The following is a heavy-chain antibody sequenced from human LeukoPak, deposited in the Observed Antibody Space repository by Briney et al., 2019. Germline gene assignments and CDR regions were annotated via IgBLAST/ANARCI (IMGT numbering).Heavy chain of an antibody. V-gene: IGHV3-49*04. CDR2: IRSKAYGGTT. J-gene: IGHJ6*02. Sequence: GGSLRLSCTASGFAFGDYAMTWVRQAPGKGLEWVGFIRSKAYGGTTEFAASVKGRFIISRDDSKSIAYLQMNSLKTEDTAVYYCTTYDPSNYYGMDVWGQGTTVTVS. D-gene: IGHD5-12*01. CDR3: TTYDPSNYYGMDV. CDR1: GFAFGDYA.